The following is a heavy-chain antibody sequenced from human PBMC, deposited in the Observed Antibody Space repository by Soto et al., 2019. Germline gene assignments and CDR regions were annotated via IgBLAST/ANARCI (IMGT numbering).Heavy chain of an antibody. CDR2: INPATGAA. V-gene: IGHV1-2*02. CDR3: ARGGGVGVAGSAAFDM. D-gene: IGHD3-3*01. CDR1: GYPVTAYY. Sequence: QLHLVHSGAVVKKPRASVTVSCSASGYPVTAYYMHWVRQAPGRGLEWMGGINPATGAAKYTQTFQGRVTMTRDTSTSTVFMELSGPTSEDTAVFYCARGGGVGVAGSAAFDMWGQGTVVTVSS. J-gene: IGHJ3*02.